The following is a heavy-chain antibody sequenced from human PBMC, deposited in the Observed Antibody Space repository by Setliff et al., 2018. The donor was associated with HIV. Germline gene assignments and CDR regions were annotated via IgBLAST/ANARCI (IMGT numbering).Heavy chain of an antibody. CDR3: ARDWSDPATGTPHYYMDV. CDR1: GYTFTYYY. CDR2: INPSGGST. Sequence: GASVKVSCKASGYTFTYYYLHWVRQAPGQGLEWMGIINPSGGSTNYAQKFQGRVTMTRETSATTAYMELSSLRSEDTAVYYCARDWSDPATGTPHYYMDVWGKGTTVTVSS. V-gene: IGHV1-46*01. J-gene: IGHJ6*03. D-gene: IGHD1-1*01.